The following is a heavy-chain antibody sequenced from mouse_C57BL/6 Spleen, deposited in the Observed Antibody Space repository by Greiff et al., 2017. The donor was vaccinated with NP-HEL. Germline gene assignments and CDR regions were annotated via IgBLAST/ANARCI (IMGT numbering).Heavy chain of an antibody. Sequence: QVQLQQPGAELVMPGASVKLSCKASGYTFTSYWMHWVKQRPGQGLEWIGEIDPSDSYTNYNQKFKGKSTLTVDKSSSTAYMQLSSLTSEDSAVYYCARQYYGSRKYFDVWGTGTTVTVSS. CDR1: GYTFTSYW. CDR3: ARQYYGSRKYFDV. V-gene: IGHV1-69*01. J-gene: IGHJ1*03. D-gene: IGHD1-1*01. CDR2: IDPSDSYT.